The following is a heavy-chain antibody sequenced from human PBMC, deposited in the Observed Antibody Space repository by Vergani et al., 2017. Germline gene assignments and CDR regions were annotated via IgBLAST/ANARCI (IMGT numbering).Heavy chain of an antibody. CDR2: IWYDGSNK. V-gene: IGHV3-33*06. CDR1: GFTFSSYG. J-gene: IGHJ4*02. CDR3: AKDTSYSYGGGCDY. D-gene: IGHD5-18*01. Sequence: QVQLVESGGGVVQPGRSLRLSCAASGFTFSSYGMHWVRQAPGKGLEWVAVIWYDGSNKYYADSVKGRVTISRDNSKNTLYLQMNSLRAEDTALYYCAKDTSYSYGGGCDYWGQGTLVTGSS.